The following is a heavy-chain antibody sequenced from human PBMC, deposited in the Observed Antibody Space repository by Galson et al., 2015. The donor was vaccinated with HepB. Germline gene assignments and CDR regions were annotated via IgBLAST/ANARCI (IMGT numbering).Heavy chain of an antibody. V-gene: IGHV3-11*06. Sequence: SLRLSCAASGFTFSDYYMSWIRQAPGKGLEWVSYISSSSSYTNYADSVKGRFTISRDNAKNSLYLQMNSLRAEDTAVYYCARTYYDFWSGLNYGMDVWGQGTTVTVSS. CDR1: GFTFSDYY. D-gene: IGHD3-3*01. CDR2: ISSSSSYT. J-gene: IGHJ6*02. CDR3: ARTYYDFWSGLNYGMDV.